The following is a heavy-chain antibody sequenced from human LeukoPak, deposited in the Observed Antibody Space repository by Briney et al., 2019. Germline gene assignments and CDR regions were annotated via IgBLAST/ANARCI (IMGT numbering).Heavy chain of an antibody. Sequence: PGGSLRLSCAASGFTFSIYAMSWVRQAPGKGLEWVSDISGSGDSTYYADSVKGRFTISRDNSKNMLYLQMNSLRAEDTAVYYCAKVLRSGRITMVRGVIWGAFDIWGQGTMVTVSS. CDR3: AKVLRSGRITMVRGVIWGAFDI. D-gene: IGHD3-10*01. V-gene: IGHV3-23*01. J-gene: IGHJ3*02. CDR2: ISGSGDST. CDR1: GFTFSIYA.